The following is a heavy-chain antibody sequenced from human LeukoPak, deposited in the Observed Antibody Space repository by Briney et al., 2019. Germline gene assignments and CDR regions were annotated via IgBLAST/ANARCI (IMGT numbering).Heavy chain of an antibody. Sequence: PGRSLRLSCAASGFTFDDYAMHWVRQAPGKGLEWVSGISWNSGSIGYADSVKGRFTISRDNAKNSLYLQMNSLRAEDTAVYYCASKKDSTSWRWGQGTTVTVSS. D-gene: IGHD6-13*01. CDR3: ASKKDSTSWR. CDR1: GFTFDDYA. V-gene: IGHV3-9*01. CDR2: ISWNSGSI. J-gene: IGHJ6*02.